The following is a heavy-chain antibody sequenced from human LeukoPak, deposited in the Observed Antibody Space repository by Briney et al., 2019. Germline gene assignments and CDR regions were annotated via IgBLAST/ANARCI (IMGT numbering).Heavy chain of an antibody. D-gene: IGHD3-22*01. CDR3: ARVKGYYYDSSGYPYFDY. CDR1: GGSISSYY. J-gene: IGHJ4*02. V-gene: IGHV4-59*01. Sequence: PSETLSLTCTVSGGSISSYYRSWIRQPPGKGLEWIGYIYYSGSTNYNPSLKSRVTISVDTSKNQFSLKLSSVTAADTAVYYCARVKGYYYDSSGYPYFDYWGQGTLVTVSS. CDR2: IYYSGST.